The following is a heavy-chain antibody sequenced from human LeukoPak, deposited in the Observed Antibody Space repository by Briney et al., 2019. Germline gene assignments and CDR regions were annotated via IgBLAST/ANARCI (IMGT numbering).Heavy chain of an antibody. J-gene: IGHJ5*02. CDR2: INPNSGGT. CDR3: ARARIAVAGRNWFDP. Sequence: ASVKVSCKASGYTFTDYYMHWVRQAPGQGLEWMGWINPNSGGTNYAQKFQGRVTMTRDTSISTAYMELSRLRSDDTAVYYCARARIAVAGRNWFDPWGQGTLVTVSS. D-gene: IGHD6-19*01. CDR1: GYTFTDYY. V-gene: IGHV1-2*02.